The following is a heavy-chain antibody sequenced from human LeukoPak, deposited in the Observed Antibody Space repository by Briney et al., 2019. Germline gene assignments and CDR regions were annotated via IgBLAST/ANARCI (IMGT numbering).Heavy chain of an antibody. CDR3: AREAVAGTSDFDY. V-gene: IGHV1-2*04. CDR1: GYTFTGYY. Sequence: SVKVSCKASGYTFTGYYMHWVRQAPGQGLEWMGWINPNSGGTNYAQKFQGWVAMTRDTSISTAYMELSRLRSDDTAVYYCAREAVAGTSDFDYWGQGTLVTVSS. J-gene: IGHJ4*02. D-gene: IGHD6-19*01. CDR2: INPNSGGT.